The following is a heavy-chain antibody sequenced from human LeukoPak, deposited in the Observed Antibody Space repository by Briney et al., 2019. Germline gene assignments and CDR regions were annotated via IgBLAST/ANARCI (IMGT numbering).Heavy chain of an antibody. Sequence: GGSLRLSCAASGFTFDDYAMHWVRQAPGKGLEWVSGISWNSGSIGYADSVKGRFTISRDNAKNSMHLQMNSLRAEDTAFYYCAKGLGKSSGWATLDYWGQGTLVTVSS. CDR2: ISWNSGSI. D-gene: IGHD6-19*01. CDR3: AKGLGKSSGWATLDY. J-gene: IGHJ4*02. CDR1: GFTFDDYA. V-gene: IGHV3-9*01.